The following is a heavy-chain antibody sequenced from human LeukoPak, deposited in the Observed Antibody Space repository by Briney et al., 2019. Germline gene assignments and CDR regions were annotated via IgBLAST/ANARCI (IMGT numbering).Heavy chain of an antibody. CDR2: IRFDGSQT. V-gene: IGHV3-30*02. D-gene: IGHD5-24*01. Sequence: GGSLRLSCAPSGFTFDIYGMHWVRQAPGKGLDWVAFIRFDGSQTHYADSVKGRFTISRGNSKNTLYLQMNTLRPEDTAFYYCAKGRGRDGQNLFDYWGQGTLVTVSS. CDR1: GFTFDIYG. CDR3: AKGRGRDGQNLFDY. J-gene: IGHJ4*02.